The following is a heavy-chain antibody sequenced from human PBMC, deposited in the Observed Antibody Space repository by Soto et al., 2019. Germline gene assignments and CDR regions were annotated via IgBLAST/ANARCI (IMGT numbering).Heavy chain of an antibody. Sequence: WGSLRLSCAASGFSFITYNMNFFRHAPFKGLEWVSSINGRSNYKYYTDSVKGRFTISRDNPKNSLYLQMNSLRAEDTAVYYCVREDGLVGSNSAFDYWGQGTLVTVSS. D-gene: IGHD1-26*01. CDR2: INGRSNYK. V-gene: IGHV3-21*01. J-gene: IGHJ4*02. CDR3: VREDGLVGSNSAFDY. CDR1: GFSFITYN.